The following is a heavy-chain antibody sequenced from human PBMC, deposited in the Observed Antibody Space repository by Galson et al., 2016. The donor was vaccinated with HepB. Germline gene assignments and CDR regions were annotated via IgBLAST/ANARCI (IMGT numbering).Heavy chain of an antibody. CDR2: IYHSGST. J-gene: IGHJ4*02. CDR1: GGSISSALYY. Sequence: TLSLTCTVSGGSISSALYYWSWLRQHPGKGLEWIGNIYHSGSTYYNPSLKSRVTISVDTSKNQFSLKLSSVTAADTAVYYCARLGNYYDSSGYYSAEFDSWGPGSLVTVSS. D-gene: IGHD3-22*01. V-gene: IGHV4-31*03. CDR3: ARLGNYYDSSGYYSAEFDS.